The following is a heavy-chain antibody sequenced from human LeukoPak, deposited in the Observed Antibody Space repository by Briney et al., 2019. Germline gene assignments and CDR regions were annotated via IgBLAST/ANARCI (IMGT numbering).Heavy chain of an antibody. CDR1: GGPLSSYY. J-gene: IGHJ4*02. Sequence: SETLSLTCTVSGGPLSSYYWTWIRQPPGKGLEWIGYIYYSGSTNYNPSLKSRVTISVDTSKNQFSLKLSSVTVADTAVYYCARGLKFYDILTAYYTFPYFDYWGQGALVTVSS. D-gene: IGHD3-9*01. V-gene: IGHV4-59*01. CDR3: ARGLKFYDILTAYYTFPYFDY. CDR2: IYYSGST.